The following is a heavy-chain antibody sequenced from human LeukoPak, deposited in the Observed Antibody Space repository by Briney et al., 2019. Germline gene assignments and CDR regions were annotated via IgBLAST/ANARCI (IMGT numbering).Heavy chain of an antibody. D-gene: IGHD3-16*01. Sequence: SETLSLTCTVSGYSISSGYYGGWSRPPPGKGLGGIGSIYHSGSTYYNPSLKSRVTISVDTSKNQFSLKLSSVTAADTTVYYCARTLGSRRPFDIWGQGTMVTVSS. J-gene: IGHJ3*02. CDR2: IYHSGST. CDR3: ARTLGSRRPFDI. CDR1: GYSISSGYY. V-gene: IGHV4-38-2*02.